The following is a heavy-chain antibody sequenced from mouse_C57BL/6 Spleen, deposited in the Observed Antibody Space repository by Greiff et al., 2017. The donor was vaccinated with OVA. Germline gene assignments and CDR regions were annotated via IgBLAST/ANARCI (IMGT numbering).Heavy chain of an antibody. V-gene: IGHV1-55*01. J-gene: IGHJ3*01. CDR3: ARSWYYGSSYLEASWFAY. CDR2: IYPGSGST. CDR1: GYTFTSYW. D-gene: IGHD1-1*01. Sequence: QVQLQQPGAELVKPGASVKMSCKASGYTFTSYWITWVKQRPGQGLEWIGDIYPGSGSTNYNEKFKSKATLTVGTSSSTAYMQLSSLTSEDSAVYYCARSWYYGSSYLEASWFAYWGQGTLVTVSA.